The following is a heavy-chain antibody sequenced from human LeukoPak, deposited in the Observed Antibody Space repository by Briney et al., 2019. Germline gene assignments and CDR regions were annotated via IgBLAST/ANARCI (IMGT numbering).Heavy chain of an antibody. J-gene: IGHJ4*02. D-gene: IGHD4-23*01. CDR2: INSDGSST. Sequence: GGSLRLSCAASGVTFSSYWMHWVRQAPGKGLVWVSRINSDGSSTSYADSVKGRFTISRDNAKNTLYLQMNSLRAEDTAVYYCARGARGDYGGGHYFDYWGQGTLVTVSS. CDR3: ARGARGDYGGGHYFDY. CDR1: GVTFSSYW. V-gene: IGHV3-74*01.